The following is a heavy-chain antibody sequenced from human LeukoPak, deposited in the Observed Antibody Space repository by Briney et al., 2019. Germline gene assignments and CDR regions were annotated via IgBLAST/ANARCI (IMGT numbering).Heavy chain of an antibody. CDR1: GGSISRYH. D-gene: IGHD2-2*01. V-gene: IGHV4-59*01. J-gene: IGHJ4*02. CDR3: ARGPAAMRVFDY. Sequence: SETLSLTCTVSGGSISRYHWSWIRQPPGKGLEWIWDIYYSGSTNYNPSLKSRGTISVDTSKNQFSLKLSSVTAADTAVYYCARGPAAMRVFDYWGQGTLVTVSS. CDR2: IYYSGST.